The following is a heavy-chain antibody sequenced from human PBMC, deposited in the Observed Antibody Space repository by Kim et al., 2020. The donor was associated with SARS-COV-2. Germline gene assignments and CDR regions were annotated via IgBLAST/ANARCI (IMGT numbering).Heavy chain of an antibody. CDR2: ISYDGTIQ. V-gene: IGHV3-30*18. J-gene: IGHJ5*02. Sequence: GGSLRLSCAASGLTFRNYGMHWVRQAPGKGLEWVADISYDGTIQYYGDSVEGRFTISRDNSKNTLYLQMNSLRVEDTAVYYCAKGPIAVVPGGKMWLDPWGQGTLVNVSS. CDR3: AKGPIAVVPGGKMWLDP. CDR1: GLTFRNYG. D-gene: IGHD2-2*01.